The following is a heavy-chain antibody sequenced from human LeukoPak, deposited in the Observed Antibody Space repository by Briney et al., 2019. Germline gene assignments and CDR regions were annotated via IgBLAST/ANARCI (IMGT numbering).Heavy chain of an antibody. CDR2: MNPNSGNT. CDR3: ARVLNFDWLFIDY. J-gene: IGHJ4*02. CDR1: GYTFTSYD. D-gene: IGHD3-9*01. Sequence: ASVKVSCKASGYTFTSYDINWVRQATGQGLEWMGWMNPNSGNTGYAQKFQGRVTMTRNTSISTAYMELSSLRSDDTAVYYCARVLNFDWLFIDYWGQGTLVTVSS. V-gene: IGHV1-8*01.